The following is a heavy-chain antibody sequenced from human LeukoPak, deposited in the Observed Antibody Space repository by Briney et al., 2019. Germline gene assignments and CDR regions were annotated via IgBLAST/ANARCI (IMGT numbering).Heavy chain of an antibody. CDR3: AADLNTYYYDSSGYFNAFDI. V-gene: IGHV1-58*02. D-gene: IGHD3-22*01. CDR2: IVVGSGNT. CDR1: GFTFTSSA. J-gene: IGHJ3*02. Sequence: GTSVKVSCKASGFTFTSSAMQWVRQARGQRLEWIGRIVVGSGNTNYAQKFQERVTITRDMSTSTAYMELSSLRSEDTAVYYCAADLNTYYYDSSGYFNAFDIWGQGTMVTVS.